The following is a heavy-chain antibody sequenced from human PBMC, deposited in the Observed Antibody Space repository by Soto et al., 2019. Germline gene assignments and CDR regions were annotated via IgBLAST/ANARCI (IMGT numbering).Heavy chain of an antibody. CDR1: GGSISSSSYY. V-gene: IGHV4-39*01. Sequence: KTSETLSLTCTVSGGSISSSSYYWGWIRQPPGKGLEWIGSIYYSGSTYYNPSLKSRVTISVDTSKNQFSLKLSSVTAADTAVYYCARLVFAGVRSNWFDPWGQGTLVTVSS. CDR3: ARLVFAGVRSNWFDP. J-gene: IGHJ5*02. CDR2: IYYSGST. D-gene: IGHD3-16*01.